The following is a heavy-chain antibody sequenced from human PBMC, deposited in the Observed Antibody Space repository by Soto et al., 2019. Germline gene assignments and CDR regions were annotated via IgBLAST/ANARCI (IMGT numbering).Heavy chain of an antibody. J-gene: IGHJ4*02. Sequence: EVQLLESGGGLVRPGESLRLSCAASGFNFNKYAMSWVRQAPGEGLEWVSGISCCGETASYADSVKGRFTIARDDAKNTLYLGMNSLRVEDTAEYYCAKADGQQWLLPHLENWGRGTLVTVS. CDR1: GFNFNKYA. CDR3: AKADGQQWLLPHLEN. D-gene: IGHD6-19*01. CDR2: ISCCGETA. V-gene: IGHV3-23*01.